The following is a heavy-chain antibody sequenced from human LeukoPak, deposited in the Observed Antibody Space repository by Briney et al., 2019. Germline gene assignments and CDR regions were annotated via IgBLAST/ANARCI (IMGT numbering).Heavy chain of an antibody. V-gene: IGHV1-69*04. CDR1: GGTFSSYA. Sequence: ASVKVSCKASGGTFSSYAISWVRQAPGQGLEWMGRIIPILGIANYAQKFQGRVTITADKSTSTAYMELSSLRSEDTAAYYCARGSLVLNEGVGVPYAFDIWGQGTMVTVSS. CDR2: IIPILGIA. J-gene: IGHJ3*02. D-gene: IGHD1-26*01. CDR3: ARGSLVLNEGVGVPYAFDI.